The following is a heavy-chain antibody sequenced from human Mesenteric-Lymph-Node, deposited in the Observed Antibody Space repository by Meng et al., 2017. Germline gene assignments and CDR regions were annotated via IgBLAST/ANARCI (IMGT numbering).Heavy chain of an antibody. D-gene: IGHD5-24*01. V-gene: IGHV1-8*01. Sequence: QVQVVQSGAEVKMAWASLKVSCKTSGYTFNSRHINWVRQATGQGLEWMGWMNPYNGDTGFAQKFQGRLTLTSDTSMNTAYMELTSLTSEDTAVYYCARGGDDGVDFWGQGTLVTVSS. CDR1: GYTFNSRH. CDR2: MNPYNGDT. CDR3: ARGGDDGVDF. J-gene: IGHJ4*02.